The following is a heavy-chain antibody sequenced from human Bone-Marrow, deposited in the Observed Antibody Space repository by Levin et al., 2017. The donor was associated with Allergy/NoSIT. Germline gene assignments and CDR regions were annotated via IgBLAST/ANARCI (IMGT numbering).Heavy chain of an antibody. J-gene: IGHJ4*02. CDR1: GGSVSTSHNY. Sequence: SETLSLNCTVSGGSVSTSHNYWSWFRQPPGRGLEWIGYIYYGGNTYYNPSLKSRVTISVDTSKRQFSLKVTSVTAADTAVYYCARDRDYSDYVYWGQGTLVTVSP. D-gene: IGHD4-11*01. CDR3: ARDRDYSDYVY. CDR2: IYYGGNT. V-gene: IGHV4-61*01.